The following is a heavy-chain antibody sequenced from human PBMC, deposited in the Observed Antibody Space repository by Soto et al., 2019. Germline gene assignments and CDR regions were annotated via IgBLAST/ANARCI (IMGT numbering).Heavy chain of an antibody. J-gene: IGHJ4*02. D-gene: IGHD6-19*01. CDR1: GFTFSSYA. Sequence: EVQLLESGGGLVQPGGSLRLSCAASGFTFSSYAMSWVRQAPGKGLEWVSAISGSGGSTYYADSVKGRFTISRDNSKNTLYLHMNSLRAEDTAVYYCANPMRYSSGGDYWGQGTLVTVSS. V-gene: IGHV3-23*01. CDR3: ANPMRYSSGGDY. CDR2: ISGSGGST.